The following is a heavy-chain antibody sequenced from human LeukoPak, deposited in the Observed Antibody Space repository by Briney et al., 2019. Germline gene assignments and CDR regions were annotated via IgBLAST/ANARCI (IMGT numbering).Heavy chain of an antibody. CDR3: ARERYGSGNWFDP. CDR1: GYPFTSSD. J-gene: IGHJ5*02. D-gene: IGHD3-10*01. Sequence: ASVKVSCKAYGYPFTSSDINWVRQAPGRGLEWMGWINTNTGNPTYAQGFTGRFVFSLDTSVSTAYLQISSLKAEDTAVYYCARERYGSGNWFDPWGQGTLVTVSS. V-gene: IGHV7-4-1*02. CDR2: INTNTGNP.